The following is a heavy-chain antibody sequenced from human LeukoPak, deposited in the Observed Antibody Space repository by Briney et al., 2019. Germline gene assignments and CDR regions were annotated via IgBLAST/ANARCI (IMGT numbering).Heavy chain of an antibody. CDR3: ERDPPVPD. V-gene: IGHV1-69*04. Sequence: VASVKVSCKTSGYTFSDYYLHWVRQAPGQGLEWMGRFIPILGIANYAQKFQGRVTITADKSTSIAYMELSSLTSEDTAVYYCERDPPVPDWGQGTLVTVSS. J-gene: IGHJ4*02. CDR2: FIPILGIA. D-gene: IGHD6-6*01. CDR1: GYTFSDYY.